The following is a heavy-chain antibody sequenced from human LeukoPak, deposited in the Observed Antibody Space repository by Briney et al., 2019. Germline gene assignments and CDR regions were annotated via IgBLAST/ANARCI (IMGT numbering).Heavy chain of an antibody. D-gene: IGHD3-10*01. CDR3: ARGERLLWFGEFESRQYFQH. Sequence: ASVKVSCKASGGTFSSYAISWARQAPGQGLEWMGGIIPIFGTANYAQKFQGRVTITADKSTSTAYMELSSLRSEDTAVYYCARGERLLWFGEFESRQYFQHWGQGTLVTVSS. V-gene: IGHV1-69*06. CDR1: GGTFSSYA. J-gene: IGHJ1*01. CDR2: IIPIFGTA.